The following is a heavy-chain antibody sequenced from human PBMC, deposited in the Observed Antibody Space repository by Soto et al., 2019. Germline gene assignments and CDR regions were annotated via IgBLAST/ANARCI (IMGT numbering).Heavy chain of an antibody. CDR1: GGTFSSYT. J-gene: IGHJ3*01. V-gene: IGHV1-69*08. CDR3: ARDIPSSPGFDF. Sequence: QVQLVQSGAEVKKPGSSVKVSCKASGGTFSSYTISWVRQAPGPGLEWMGRIIPILGIANYAQKFQGRVTITADKSTSTAYMELSSLRSEDTAVYYWARDIPSSPGFDFWGQGTMATVSS. CDR2: IIPILGIA. D-gene: IGHD2-21*01.